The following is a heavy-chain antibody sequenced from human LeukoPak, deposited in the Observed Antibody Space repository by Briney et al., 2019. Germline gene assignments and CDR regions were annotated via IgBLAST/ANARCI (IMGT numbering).Heavy chain of an antibody. CDR3: ATGRDFWSGHLGFGY. V-gene: IGHV4-39*01. CDR1: GGSISSSSYY. D-gene: IGHD3-3*01. CDR2: IYYSGST. J-gene: IGHJ4*02. Sequence: PSETLSLTCTVSGGSISSSSYYWGWIRQPPGKGLEWIGSIYYSGSTYYNPSLKSRVTISVDTSKNQFSLKLSSVTAADTAVYYCATGRDFWSGHLGFGYWGQGTLVTVSS.